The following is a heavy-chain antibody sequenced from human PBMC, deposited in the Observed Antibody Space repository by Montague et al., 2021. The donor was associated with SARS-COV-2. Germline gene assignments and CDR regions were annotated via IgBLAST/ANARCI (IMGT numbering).Heavy chain of an antibody. V-gene: IGHV6-1*01. Sequence: CAISGDSVSSKSVAWNWIRQSPSRGLEWLGRTYYRSKWDSDYAGSVKRRLGITPDTSKNQVSLQLNSVIPEDTAVYFCASSGITLTGLDAFDIWGQGTMVTVSS. J-gene: IGHJ3*02. CDR2: TYYRSKWDS. D-gene: IGHD3-9*01. CDR3: ASSGITLTGLDAFDI. CDR1: GDSVSSKSVA.